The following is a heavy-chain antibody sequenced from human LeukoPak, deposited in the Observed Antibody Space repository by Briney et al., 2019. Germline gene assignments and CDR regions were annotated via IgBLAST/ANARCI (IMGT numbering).Heavy chain of an antibody. CDR1: GFTFIDYN. J-gene: IGHJ4*02. Sequence: QTGGSLRLSCAASGFTFIDYNMHWFRQVIGKGLEWVSAIGIRGDTHYSGSVKGRFTISRENAESSLYLQMNSLGAEDTAVYYCARGGIQVSGIDEFDYWGQGTLVTVSS. D-gene: IGHD6-19*01. CDR2: IGIRGDT. V-gene: IGHV3-13*01. CDR3: ARGGIQVSGIDEFDY.